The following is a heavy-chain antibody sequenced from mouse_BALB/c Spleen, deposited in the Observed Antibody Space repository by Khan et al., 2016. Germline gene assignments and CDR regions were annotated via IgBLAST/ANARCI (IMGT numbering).Heavy chain of an antibody. Sequence: VQLQQPGPELVKPGASVKISCKASGYSFTGYFMNWVMQSHGKSLEWIGRINPNNGDAVYIQKFKDKATLTVDKSSTTAHMELRSLASEDSAVYYCARGESFDVWGAGTTVTVSS. CDR3: ARGESFDV. CDR2: INPNNGDA. J-gene: IGHJ1*01. V-gene: IGHV1-20*02. CDR1: GYSFTGYF.